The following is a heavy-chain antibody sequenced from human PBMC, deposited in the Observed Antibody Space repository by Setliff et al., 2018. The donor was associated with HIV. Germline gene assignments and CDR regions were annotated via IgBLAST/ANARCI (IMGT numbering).Heavy chain of an antibody. D-gene: IGHD5-18*01. V-gene: IGHV3-49*04. J-gene: IGHJ4*02. CDR3: TRGRGYSYGYSDY. Sequence: GGSLRLSCAASGFSFSSYSMTWVRQPPGKGLEWVGFIRSKAYGGTTDYAASVKGRFNISRDDSKSIAYLQMNSLKTEDTAVYYCTRGRGYSYGYSDYWGQGTLVTVSS. CDR1: GFSFSSYS. CDR2: IRSKAYGGTT.